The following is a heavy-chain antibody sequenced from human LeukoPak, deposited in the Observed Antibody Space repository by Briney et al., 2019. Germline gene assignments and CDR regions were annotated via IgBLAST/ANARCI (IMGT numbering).Heavy chain of an antibody. Sequence: GGSLRLSCAASGFTFSKYWMSWVRQAPGKGLEWVANIKQDGSEKYYVDSVKGRFTISRDNAKNSLHLQMNSLRAEDTAVYYCARGARGSGTASDYWGQGTLVTVSS. CDR2: IKQDGSEK. J-gene: IGHJ4*02. CDR3: ARGARGSGTASDY. D-gene: IGHD3-10*01. V-gene: IGHV3-7*01. CDR1: GFTFSKYW.